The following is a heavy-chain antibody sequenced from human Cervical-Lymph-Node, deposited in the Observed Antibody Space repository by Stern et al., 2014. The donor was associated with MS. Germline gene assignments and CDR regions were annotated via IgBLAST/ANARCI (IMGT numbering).Heavy chain of an antibody. Sequence: QDHLVQSGAQVKKPGASVKVSCKGSGYTFIRYYIHCVRQAPGPGLEWMGIVNANGGSSRFAQKFQCRVTMAHNASTSTVSMELSSLRSDDTAVYYCATLYDSSGNYGMEVWGQGTTVIVSS. D-gene: IGHD2-2*02. CDR2: VNANGGSS. CDR3: ATLYDSSGNYGMEV. J-gene: IGHJ6*02. CDR1: GYTFIRYY. V-gene: IGHV1-46*01.